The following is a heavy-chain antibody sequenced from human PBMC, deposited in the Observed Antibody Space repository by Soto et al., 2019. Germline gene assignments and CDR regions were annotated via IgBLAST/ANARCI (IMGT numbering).Heavy chain of an antibody. Sequence: PSETPSLTCAVSGDSISGGGFSWNWIRQSPGKGLEWIGYIYPSGTSYFNPSLKSRVSISLDKSRNQFSLRLSSMTAADTAVYYCARGHYFGSGSTDWGRGTLVTVSS. J-gene: IGHJ4*01. V-gene: IGHV4-30-2*06. CDR3: ARGHYFGSGSTD. D-gene: IGHD3-10*01. CDR2: IYPSGTS. CDR1: GDSISGGGFS.